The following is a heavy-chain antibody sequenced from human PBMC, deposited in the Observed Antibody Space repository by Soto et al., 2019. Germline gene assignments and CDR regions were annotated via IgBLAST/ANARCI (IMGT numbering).Heavy chain of an antibody. CDR2: IYYSGSA. Sequence: SETPSLTCTVSGCSISSYYWSWIRQPPGKGLELIGYIYYSGSANYNPSLKSRVTISVDTSKNQFSLKLSSVTAADTAVYYCARAYSYGYGLYFDYWGQGTLVTVS. CDR1: GCSISSYY. J-gene: IGHJ4*02. D-gene: IGHD5-18*01. CDR3: ARAYSYGYGLYFDY. V-gene: IGHV4-59*08.